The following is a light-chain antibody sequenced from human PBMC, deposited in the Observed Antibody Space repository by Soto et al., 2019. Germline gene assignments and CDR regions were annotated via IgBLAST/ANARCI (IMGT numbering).Light chain of an antibody. CDR1: DSNIGADYG. J-gene: IGLJ1*01. V-gene: IGLV1-40*01. Sequence: QSVLTQPPSVSGAPGQRVTISCTGFDSNIGADYGVHWYQQFPGTAPKLLIYGDSYRPSGVSGRFSGSKSATSASLAITGLQAEDEADYYCQSYDRSLSAYVFGTGTKLTVL. CDR3: QSYDRSLSAYV. CDR2: GDS.